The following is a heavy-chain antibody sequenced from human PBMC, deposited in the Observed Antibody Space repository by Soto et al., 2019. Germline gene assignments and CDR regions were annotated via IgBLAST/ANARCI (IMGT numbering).Heavy chain of an antibody. J-gene: IGHJ4*02. Sequence: SETPSITCTVPGGSLASYYWSWIRQPPAKELEWIGYVFYTGRANYNASLKSRVSISLDTSKYQFSLKLSSVTAADTAMYYCDSCYVWGSYHRYFDYWGQGSQVTGSA. CDR1: GGSLASYY. D-gene: IGHD3-16*02. CDR2: VFYTGRA. CDR3: DSCYVWGSYHRYFDY. V-gene: IGHV4-59*12.